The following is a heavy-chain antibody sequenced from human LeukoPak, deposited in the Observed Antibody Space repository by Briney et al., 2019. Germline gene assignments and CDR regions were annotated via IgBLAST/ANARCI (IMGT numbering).Heavy chain of an antibody. CDR1: GGSFSGYY. CDR2: INHSGST. V-gene: IGHV4-34*01. CDR3: ATVTHWNYYYGMDV. J-gene: IGHJ6*02. Sequence: SETLSLTCAVYGGSFSGYYWSWIRQPPGKGLEWIGEINHSGSTNYNPSLKSRVTISVDTSKNQFSLKLSSVTAADTAVYYCATVTHWNYYYGMDVWGQGTTVTVSS. D-gene: IGHD2-21*02.